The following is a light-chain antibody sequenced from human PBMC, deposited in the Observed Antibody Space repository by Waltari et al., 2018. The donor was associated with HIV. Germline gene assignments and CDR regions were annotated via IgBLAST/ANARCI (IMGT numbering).Light chain of an antibody. Sequence: SYELTQPHSVSVSPGQTARITCSGNKSGDKYACWYQQKPGQSLVLVMYQDDRRPAGIPERFSGSNSGNTATLTISGTQAMDEADYYCQAWDRSTTVVFGGGTKVTVL. V-gene: IGLV3-1*01. CDR1: KSGDKY. CDR2: QDD. CDR3: QAWDRSTTVV. J-gene: IGLJ2*01.